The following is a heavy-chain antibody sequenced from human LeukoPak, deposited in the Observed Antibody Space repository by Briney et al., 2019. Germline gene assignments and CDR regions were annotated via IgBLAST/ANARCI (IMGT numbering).Heavy chain of an antibody. D-gene: IGHD5-24*01. CDR1: GYTFTGYY. J-gene: IGHJ4*02. V-gene: IGHV1-2*06. CDR3: ARSSHGYNIDY. Sequence: GASVKVSCKASGYTFTGYYVHWVRQAPGQGLEWMGRINPNSGDTNYAQKFQGRVTTTRDTSISTAYMELSRLRSDDTAVYYCARSSHGYNIDYWGQGTLVTVSS. CDR2: INPNSGDT.